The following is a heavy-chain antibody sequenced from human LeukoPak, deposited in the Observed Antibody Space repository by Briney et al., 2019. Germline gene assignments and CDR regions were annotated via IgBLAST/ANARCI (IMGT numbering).Heavy chain of an antibody. CDR3: ARGQALYYDYIWGSYRYTGFDY. D-gene: IGHD3-16*02. Sequence: SETLSLTCAVYVGSFSGYFWSWIRQPPGTGLEGSGEINHSGSTNYNPTLKSRVTISVATSNNQFSLKLSSVTAADTAVYYCARGQALYYDYIWGSYRYTGFDYWGKGTLVTVSS. CDR2: INHSGST. CDR1: VGSFSGYF. V-gene: IGHV4-34*01. J-gene: IGHJ4*02.